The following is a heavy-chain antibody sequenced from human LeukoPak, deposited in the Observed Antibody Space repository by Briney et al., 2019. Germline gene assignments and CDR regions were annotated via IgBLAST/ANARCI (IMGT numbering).Heavy chain of an antibody. J-gene: IGHJ6*02. CDR2: ISSSSSTI. D-gene: IGHD3-3*01. Sequence: GGSLRLSCAVSGFTFSTYSMNWVRQAPGKGLEWVSYISSSSSTIYYADSVKGRFTISRDNAKNSLYLQMNSLRADDTAVYYCARDRVGSRYYYGMDVWGLGTTVTVSS. CDR1: GFTFSTYS. V-gene: IGHV3-48*01. CDR3: ARDRVGSRYYYGMDV.